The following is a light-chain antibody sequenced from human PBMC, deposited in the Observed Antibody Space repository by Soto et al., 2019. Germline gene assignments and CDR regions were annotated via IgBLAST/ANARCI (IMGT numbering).Light chain of an antibody. J-gene: IGKJ1*01. CDR3: QQYNTWPKT. V-gene: IGKV3-15*01. CDR1: QSVSSS. CDR2: GMS. Sequence: DIVLTQSPATLYVSPGERVTLSCRASQSVSSSVAWYQQKPGQAPRLLIYGMSTRATTIPARFSGSGSGTEFTLTISSLQSEDFAVYYCQQYNTWPKTFGQGTKVEVK.